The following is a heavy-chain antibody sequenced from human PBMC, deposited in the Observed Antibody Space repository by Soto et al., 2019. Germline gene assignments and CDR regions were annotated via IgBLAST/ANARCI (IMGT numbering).Heavy chain of an antibody. CDR1: GFTFSSYA. CDR2: ISYDGSNK. CDR3: ARDFRDYQDYDSSGYYYS. V-gene: IGHV3-30-3*01. J-gene: IGHJ4*02. Sequence: PGGSLRLSCAASGFTFSSYAMHWVRQAPGKGLEWVAVISYDGSNKYYADSVKGRFTISRDNSKNTLYLQMNSLRAEDTAVYYCARDFRDYQDYDSSGYYYSWGQGT. D-gene: IGHD3-22*01.